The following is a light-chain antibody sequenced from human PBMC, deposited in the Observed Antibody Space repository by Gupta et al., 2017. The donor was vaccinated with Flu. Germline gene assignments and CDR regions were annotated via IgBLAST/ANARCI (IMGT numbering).Light chain of an antibody. J-gene: IGLJ3*02. V-gene: IGLV1-51*02. CDR2: ETN. Sequence: QSVLTQPPSVSAAPGQKVTISCSGSTSNIGNDDVSWFQHLPGTAPKLLIYETNKRPSGIPDRFSASKSGTSATLDITGIQTGDEADYYCGTWDSGLSAGVLGGGTKLTVL. CDR3: GTWDSGLSAGV. CDR1: TSNIGNDD.